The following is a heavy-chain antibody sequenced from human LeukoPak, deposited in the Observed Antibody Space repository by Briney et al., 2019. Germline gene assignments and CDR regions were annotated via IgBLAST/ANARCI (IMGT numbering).Heavy chain of an antibody. J-gene: IGHJ6*03. CDR2: IYTSGST. Sequence: PSETLSLTCTVSGGSISSYYWSWIRQPAGKGLEWIGRIYTSGSTNYNPSLKSRVTMSVDTSKNQFSLKLSSVTAADTAVYYCATHAYDILTGYYPTMDVWGKGTTVTVSS. V-gene: IGHV4-4*07. CDR1: GGSISSYY. D-gene: IGHD3-9*01. CDR3: ATHAYDILTGYYPTMDV.